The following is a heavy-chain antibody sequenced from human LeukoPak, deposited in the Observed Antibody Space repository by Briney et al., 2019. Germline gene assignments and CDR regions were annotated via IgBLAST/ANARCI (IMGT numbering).Heavy chain of an antibody. J-gene: IGHJ4*02. CDR2: ISYDGSDK. V-gene: IGHV3-30*19. Sequence: GGSLRLSCSASGFTFSNYGMHWVRQAPGKGLEWVAVISYDGSDKYYADSVKGRFTISRDNSKNTLYLQMNTLRAEDTAVYYCGRVAAANRHIDYWGQGTLVTVSS. CDR3: GRVAAANRHIDY. CDR1: GFTFSNYG. D-gene: IGHD6-13*01.